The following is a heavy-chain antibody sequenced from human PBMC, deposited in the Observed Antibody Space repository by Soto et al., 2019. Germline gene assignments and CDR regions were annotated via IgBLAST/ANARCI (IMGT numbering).Heavy chain of an antibody. CDR1: GGSISSGDYY. V-gene: IGHV4-30-4*01. Sequence: SETLSLTCTVSGGSISSGDYYWSWIRQPPGKGLEWIGYIYYSGSTYYNPSLKSRVTISVDTSKNQFSLKLSSVTAADTAVYYCARYDRALALGYWGQGTLVTVSS. J-gene: IGHJ4*02. D-gene: IGHD3-16*01. CDR3: ARYDRALALGY. CDR2: IYYSGST.